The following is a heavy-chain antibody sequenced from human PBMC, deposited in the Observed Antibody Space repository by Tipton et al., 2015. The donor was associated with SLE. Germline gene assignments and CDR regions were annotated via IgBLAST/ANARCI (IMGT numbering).Heavy chain of an antibody. Sequence: GSLRLSCAASGFTFSSYEMNWVRQAPGKGLEWVSYISSSGSTIYYADSVKGRFTISRDNAKNSLYLQTNSLRAEDTAVYYCARWGRYCSGGSCYYFDYWGQGTLVTVPS. J-gene: IGHJ4*02. CDR1: GFTFSSYE. D-gene: IGHD2-15*01. V-gene: IGHV3-48*03. CDR2: ISSSGSTI. CDR3: ARWGRYCSGGSCYYFDY.